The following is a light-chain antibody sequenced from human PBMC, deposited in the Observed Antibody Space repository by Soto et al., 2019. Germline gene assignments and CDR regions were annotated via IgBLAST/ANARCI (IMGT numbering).Light chain of an antibody. CDR3: EQCLRYHYT. CDR2: KAS. J-gene: IGKJ3*01. V-gene: IGKV1-5*03. CDR1: HDISPW. Sequence: DIQMTQSPSIVSASVGRRVTITCRANHDISPWFAWYQQRPVRAPKVLISKASSLQSGVPSRFRGSGSGTDCTVTMYGLQPDYLGTYYCEQCLRYHYTFGPETKVAIK.